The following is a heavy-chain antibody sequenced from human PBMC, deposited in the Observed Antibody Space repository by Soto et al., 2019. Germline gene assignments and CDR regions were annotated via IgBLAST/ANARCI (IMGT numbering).Heavy chain of an antibody. CDR3: AKALYGDYGRRYYYYGMDV. CDR2: ISYDGSNK. Sequence: QVQLVESGGGVVQPGRSLRLSCAASGFTFSSYGMHWVRQAPGKGLEWVAVISYDGSNKYYADSVKGRFTISRDNSKNTLYLQMNSLRAEDTAVYYCAKALYGDYGRRYYYYGMDVW. V-gene: IGHV3-30*18. CDR1: GFTFSSYG. J-gene: IGHJ6*01. D-gene: IGHD4-17*01.